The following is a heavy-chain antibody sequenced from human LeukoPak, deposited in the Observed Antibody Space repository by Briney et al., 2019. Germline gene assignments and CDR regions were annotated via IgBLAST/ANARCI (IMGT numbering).Heavy chain of an antibody. J-gene: IGHJ4*02. CDR3: ARRLPEEELTHFDY. Sequence: ASVKVSCKASGYTFTGYFMHRVRQAPGQGLEWMGWINPNSGGTNYAQKFQGRVTMTRDTSISTAYMELSRLRSDDTAVYYCARRLPEEELTHFDYWGQGTLVTVSS. D-gene: IGHD1-26*01. V-gene: IGHV1-2*02. CDR1: GYTFTGYF. CDR2: INPNSGGT.